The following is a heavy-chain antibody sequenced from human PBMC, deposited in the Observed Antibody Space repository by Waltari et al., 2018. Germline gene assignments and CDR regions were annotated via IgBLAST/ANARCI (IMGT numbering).Heavy chain of an antibody. CDR3: ARGGARASSSWYYFDY. J-gene: IGHJ4*02. V-gene: IGHV3-7*01. Sequence: EVQLVESGGGLVQPGGSLRLSCAASGFTFSSYWMSWVRQAPGKGLECVANIKQDGSEKYYVDSVKGRFTISRDNAKNSLYLQMNSLRAEGTAVYYCARGGARASSSWYYFDYWGQGTLVTVSS. CDR2: IKQDGSEK. CDR1: GFTFSSYW. D-gene: IGHD6-13*01.